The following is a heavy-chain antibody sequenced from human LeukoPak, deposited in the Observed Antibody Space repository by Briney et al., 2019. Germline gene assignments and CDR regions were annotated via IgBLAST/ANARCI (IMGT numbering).Heavy chain of an antibody. CDR1: GFTFSSYW. CDR3: VKDSPPRYSGSPPAY. D-gene: IGHD1-26*01. V-gene: IGHV3-7*03. J-gene: IGHJ4*02. CDR2: INKDGGEK. Sequence: GGSLRLSCAASGFTFSSYWMSWVRQAPGKGLEWVANINKDGGEKYYVDSVKGRFTICRENAKKSEYLKMNSLRADDTAVYYFVKDSPPRYSGSPPAYWGQGTLVTVSS.